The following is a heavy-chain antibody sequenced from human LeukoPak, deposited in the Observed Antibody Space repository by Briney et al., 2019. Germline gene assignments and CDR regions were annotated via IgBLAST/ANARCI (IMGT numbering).Heavy chain of an antibody. CDR3: ARGGSYSSSAEYFQH. CDR1: GYTFTSYG. V-gene: IGHV1-18*01. Sequence: ASVKVSCKASGYTFTSYGFSWVRQAPGQGPEWMGWISTDNGNTIYAQEFQGRVTMIRDTSTRIVYMELRSLRSDDTAVYYCARGGSYSSSAEYFQHWGQGTLVTVSS. J-gene: IGHJ1*01. D-gene: IGHD6-6*01. CDR2: ISTDNGNT.